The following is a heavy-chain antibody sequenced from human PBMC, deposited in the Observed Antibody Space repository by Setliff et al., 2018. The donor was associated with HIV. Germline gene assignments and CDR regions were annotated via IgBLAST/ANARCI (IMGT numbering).Heavy chain of an antibody. Sequence: ASVKVSCKASGYTFTSYGISWVRQAPGQGLEWMGWISAYNGNTNYAQKLQGRVTMTTDTSTDTAYMELRSLRSDDTAVYYCARERVRITIFGANDASDIWGQGTMVTVSS. J-gene: IGHJ3*02. V-gene: IGHV1-18*01. CDR3: ARERVRITIFGANDASDI. CDR2: ISAYNGNT. CDR1: GYTFTSYG. D-gene: IGHD3-3*01.